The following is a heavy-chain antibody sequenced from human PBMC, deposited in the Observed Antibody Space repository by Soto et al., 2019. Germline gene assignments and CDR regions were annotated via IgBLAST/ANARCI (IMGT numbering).Heavy chain of an antibody. CDR2: INHSGST. D-gene: IGHD6-6*01. J-gene: IGHJ6*02. CDR1: GGSFSDYF. CDR3: AGREFASSSFHYYYYALEV. Sequence: SETLSLTCAVYGGSFSDYFWTWIRQPPGKGLEWIGEINHSGSTNFNPSLKSRVAISADTSRNQFSLRVTSVTAADTAVYYCAGREFASSSFHYYYYALEVWGQGTTVTVSS. V-gene: IGHV4-34*01.